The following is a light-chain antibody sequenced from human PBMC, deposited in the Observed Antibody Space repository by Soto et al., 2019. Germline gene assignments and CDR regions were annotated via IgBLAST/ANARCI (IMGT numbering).Light chain of an antibody. Sequence: DIQMTQSPSTLSASVGDRVTITCRASQSIGNWLAWYQQKPGKAPKLLIYKASSLESGVPSRFSGSGSGTEFTLTISSLQPDDFATYYCQQYNSYGTFGQGTKVGIK. V-gene: IGKV1-5*03. CDR3: QQYNSYGT. CDR2: KAS. J-gene: IGKJ1*01. CDR1: QSIGNW.